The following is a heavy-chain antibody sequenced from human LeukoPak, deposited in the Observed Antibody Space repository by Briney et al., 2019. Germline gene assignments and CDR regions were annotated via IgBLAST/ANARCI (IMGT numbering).Heavy chain of an antibody. Sequence: SVKVSCKASRGTFSSYAISWVRQAPGQGLEWMGGIIPIFGTANYAQKFQGRVTITTDESTSTAYMELSSLRSEDTAVYYCARVGSVVPAALPHVAWFDPWGRGTLVTVSS. CDR1: RGTFSSYA. J-gene: IGHJ5*02. CDR2: IIPIFGTA. V-gene: IGHV1-69*05. CDR3: ARVGSVVPAALPHVAWFDP. D-gene: IGHD2-2*02.